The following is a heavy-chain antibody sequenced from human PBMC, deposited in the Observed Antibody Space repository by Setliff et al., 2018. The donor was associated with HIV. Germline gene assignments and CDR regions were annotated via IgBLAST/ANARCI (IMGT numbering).Heavy chain of an antibody. CDR2: INPSGAGT. V-gene: IGHV1-46*01. Sequence: GPSVKVSCKPSGYIFSNYYLHWVRQGPGQGLEWMGLINPSGAGTSYAQKFEGRVTMTRDTSTDTVYMELSSLKSDDTAVYYCVRRESDYGTKAGFRYWGQGTLVTVSS. CDR1: GYIFSNYY. CDR3: VRRESDYGTKAGFRY. D-gene: IGHD4-17*01. J-gene: IGHJ4*02.